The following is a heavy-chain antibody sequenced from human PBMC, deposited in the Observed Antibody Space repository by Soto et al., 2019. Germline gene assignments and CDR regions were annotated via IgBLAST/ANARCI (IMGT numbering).Heavy chain of an antibody. CDR1: GGSISSYY. CDR3: ARLGEAWFGETRYAFDI. V-gene: IGHV4-59*08. Sequence: QVQLQESGPGLVKPSETLSLTCTVSGGSISSYYWSWIRQPPGKGLEWIGYIYYSGSTNYNPSLKGRVTISVDTSKNQFSLKLSSVTAADTAVYYCARLGEAWFGETRYAFDIWGQGTMVTVSS. J-gene: IGHJ3*02. CDR2: IYYSGST. D-gene: IGHD3-10*01.